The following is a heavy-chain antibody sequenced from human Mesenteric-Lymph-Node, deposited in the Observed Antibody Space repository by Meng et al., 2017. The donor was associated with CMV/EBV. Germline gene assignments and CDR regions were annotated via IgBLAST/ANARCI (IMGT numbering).Heavy chain of an antibody. V-gene: IGHV3-15*01. CDR2: IFSNTDGGTT. Sequence: GESLKISCAASGFTFTKAWMSWVRQAPGKGLEWVGRIFSNTDGGTTHYGAPVKGRFTIAREDSKNTLYLQMNSLKTEDTAVYYCTTYKAYDVLTAYTPGYWGQGTLVTVSS. J-gene: IGHJ4*02. CDR1: GFTFTKAW. CDR3: TTYKAYDVLTAYTPGY. D-gene: IGHD3-9*01.